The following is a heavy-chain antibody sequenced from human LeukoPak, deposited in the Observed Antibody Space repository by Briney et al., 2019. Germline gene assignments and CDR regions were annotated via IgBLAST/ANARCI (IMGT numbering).Heavy chain of an antibody. Sequence: GGSLRLSCTASGFTFTSNGMHWVRQAPGKGLEWVAVIWYDGSNKYYADSVKGRFTISRDNSKNTLYLQMNSLRAEDTAVYYCARDEGRFLEWFFHYWGQGTLVTVSS. D-gene: IGHD3-3*01. V-gene: IGHV3-33*01. CDR2: IWYDGSNK. CDR1: GFTFTSNG. J-gene: IGHJ4*02. CDR3: ARDEGRFLEWFFHY.